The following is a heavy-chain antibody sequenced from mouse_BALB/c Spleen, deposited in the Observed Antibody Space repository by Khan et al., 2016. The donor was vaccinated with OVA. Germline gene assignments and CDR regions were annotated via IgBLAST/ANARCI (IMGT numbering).Heavy chain of an antibody. D-gene: IGHD1-1*01. CDR1: GYSITSGYS. CDR2: IHYSGSP. V-gene: IGHV3-1*02. Sequence: EVQLQESGPDLVKPSQSLSLTCTVTGYSITSGYSWHWIRQFPGNKLEWMGYIHYSGSPNYNPSLKSRLSITRDTSNNKFFLQLNSVTTEDTATYYWGKYGNYFDYWGQGTTLTVSS. J-gene: IGHJ2*01. CDR3: GKYGNYFDY.